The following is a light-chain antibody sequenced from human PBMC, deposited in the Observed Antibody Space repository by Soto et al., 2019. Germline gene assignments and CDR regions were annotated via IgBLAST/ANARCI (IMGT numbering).Light chain of an antibody. J-gene: IGKJ2*03. CDR2: VTS. CDR3: LQHKTYPYS. Sequence: IQMTQSPSSLSASVGDTVSVTCRASQYIGNYLNWFQQKPGQAPQHLISVTSNLESGVPPRFSGSGSGTEFILTISSLQPEDSATYYCLQHKTYPYSFGQGTKLEIK. CDR1: QYIGNY. V-gene: IGKV1-17*01.